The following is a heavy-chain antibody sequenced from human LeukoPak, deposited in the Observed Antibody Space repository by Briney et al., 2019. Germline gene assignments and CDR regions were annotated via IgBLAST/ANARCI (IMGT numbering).Heavy chain of an antibody. J-gene: IGHJ3*02. CDR1: GFTFSTYE. CDR3: ARGGNYGYLWNAFDI. CDR2: ISAGGTSM. D-gene: IGHD5-18*01. Sequence: GGSLRLSCAAFGFTFSTYEMNWVRQAPGKGLEWVSYISAGGTSMYYADSVKGRFTISRDNAKNSLYLQMNSLRAEDTTVYYCARGGNYGYLWNAFDIWGRGTMVTVSS. V-gene: IGHV3-48*03.